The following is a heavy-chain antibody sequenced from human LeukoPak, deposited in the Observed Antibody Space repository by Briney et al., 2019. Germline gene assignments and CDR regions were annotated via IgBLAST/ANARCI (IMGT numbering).Heavy chain of an antibody. CDR3: ARHRVYSSGWYQDY. Sequence: SETLSLTCTVSGGSISSSSYYWGWIRQPPGKGLEWLGSIYYSGSTHYNPSLKSRVTISVDTSKNQFSLNLSSVTAADTAVYYCARHRVYSSGWYQDYWGQGTLVTVSS. V-gene: IGHV4-39*01. J-gene: IGHJ4*02. CDR1: GGSISSSSYY. CDR2: IYYSGST. D-gene: IGHD6-19*01.